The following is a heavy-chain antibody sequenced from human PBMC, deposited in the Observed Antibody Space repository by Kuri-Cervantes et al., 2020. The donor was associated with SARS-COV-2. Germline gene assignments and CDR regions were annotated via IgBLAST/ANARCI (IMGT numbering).Heavy chain of an antibody. CDR1: GGSISSGDYY. D-gene: IGHD5-24*01. CDR2: IYYSGST. V-gene: IGHV4-61*08. J-gene: IGHJ6*02. Sequence: SETLSLTCTVSGGSISSGDYYWSWIRQPPGKGLEWIGYIYYSGSTNYNPSLKSRVTISVDTSKNQSSLKLSSVTAADTAVYYCARMATNYYYGMDVWGQGTTVTVSS. CDR3: ARMATNYYYGMDV.